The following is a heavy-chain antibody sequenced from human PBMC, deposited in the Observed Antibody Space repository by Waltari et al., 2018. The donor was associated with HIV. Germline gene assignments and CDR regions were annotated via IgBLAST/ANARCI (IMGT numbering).Heavy chain of an antibody. CDR3: ARNTMTIGRNLYYVGMDV. D-gene: IGHD4-17*01. V-gene: IGHV1-18*01. Sequence: QVQLVQSGAEVKKPGASVKVSCKASGYTFTRYGIRWVRQAPGQGLEWMGWMSTDNGNTNDAQKLQGRVTMTTDTSTSTAYMELRSLRSDDTAVYYCARNTMTIGRNLYYVGMDVWGQGTTVTVSS. CDR2: MSTDNGNT. J-gene: IGHJ6*02. CDR1: GYTFTRYG.